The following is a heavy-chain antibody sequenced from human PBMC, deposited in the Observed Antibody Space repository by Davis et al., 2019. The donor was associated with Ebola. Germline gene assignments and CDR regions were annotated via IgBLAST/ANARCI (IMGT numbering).Heavy chain of an antibody. CDR2: ITTYNGNT. Sequence: ASVKVSCKASGYRFISYGFSWVRQAPGQGLEWMGWITTYNGNTNYAQNLQGRVTMTTDKSTNTAYMELRNLRSDDTAVYYCARGTSGSFDYWGQGTLVTVSS. D-gene: IGHD1-26*01. V-gene: IGHV1-18*01. CDR3: ARGTSGSFDY. J-gene: IGHJ4*02. CDR1: GYRFISYG.